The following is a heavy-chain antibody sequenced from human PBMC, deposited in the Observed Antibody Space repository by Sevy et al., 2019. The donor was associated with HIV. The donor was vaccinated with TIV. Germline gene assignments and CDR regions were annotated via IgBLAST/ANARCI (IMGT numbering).Heavy chain of an antibody. V-gene: IGHV4-34*01. J-gene: IGHJ3*02. CDR3: ARAGIVIAVAGKFAQNAFDI. CDR2: INQRGST. D-gene: IGHD6-19*01. CDR1: GGSFSGYY. Sequence: SETLSLTCAVYGGSFSGYYWSWIRQPPGKGLEWIGEINQRGSTNYNPSLKSRVTISVDTSKNQFSLKLSSVTAAATAVYYCARAGIVIAVAGKFAQNAFDIWGQGTMVTVSS.